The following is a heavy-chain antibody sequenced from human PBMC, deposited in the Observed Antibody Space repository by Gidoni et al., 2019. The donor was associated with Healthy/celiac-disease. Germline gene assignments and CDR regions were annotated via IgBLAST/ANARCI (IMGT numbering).Heavy chain of an antibody. Sequence: EVQLVQSGAEVKKPGESLKISCKGSGYSFTSYWIGWVRQMPGKGLEWMGIIYPGDSDTRYSPSFQGQVTISADKSISTAYLQWSSLKASDTAMYYCARPTPYDSSGYYYEDAFDIWGQGTMVTVSS. CDR2: IYPGDSDT. CDR1: GYSFTSYW. CDR3: ARPTPYDSSGYYYEDAFDI. J-gene: IGHJ3*02. D-gene: IGHD3-22*01. V-gene: IGHV5-51*01.